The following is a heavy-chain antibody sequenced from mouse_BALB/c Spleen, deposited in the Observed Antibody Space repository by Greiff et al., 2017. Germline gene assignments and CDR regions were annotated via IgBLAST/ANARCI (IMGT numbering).Heavy chain of an antibody. V-gene: IGHV14-3*02. J-gene: IGHJ2*01. CDR1: GFNIKDTY. D-gene: IGHD4-1*01. CDR3: ARRLGTTFDY. CDR2: IDPASGNT. Sequence: VQLQQSGAELVKPGASVKLSCTASGFNIKDTYMHWVKQRPEQGLEWIGRIDPASGNTKYDPKFQGKATITADTSSNPAYLQLSSLTSEDTAVYCCARRLGTTFDYWGQGTTLTVSS.